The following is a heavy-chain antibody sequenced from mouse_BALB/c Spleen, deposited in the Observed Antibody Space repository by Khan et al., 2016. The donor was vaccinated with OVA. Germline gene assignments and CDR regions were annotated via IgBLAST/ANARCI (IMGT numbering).Heavy chain of an antibody. CDR2: IIYTGYT. J-gene: IGHJ3*01. V-gene: IGHV3-8*02. D-gene: IGHD2-12*01. CDR3: SRSTYRYAFVY. Sequence: EVQLQESGPSLVKPSQTLSLTCSVTGDSITSGYWNWIRKFPGNKLEYMGYIIYTGYTYYNPSLPSRISITRQTSKNQYYLQLNSVTDEDTATYYCSRSTYRYAFVYWGQGTLVTVSA. CDR1: GDSITSGY.